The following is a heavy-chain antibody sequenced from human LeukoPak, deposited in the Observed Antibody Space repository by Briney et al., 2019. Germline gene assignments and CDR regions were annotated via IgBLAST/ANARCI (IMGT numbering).Heavy chain of an antibody. D-gene: IGHD2-8*01. CDR2: INSDGSTI. J-gene: IGHJ3*02. CDR1: GFTFSSYW. CDR3: AHLLMTRGGAFDI. V-gene: IGHV3-74*01. Sequence: PGGSLRLSCEASGFTFSSYWMHWVRQAPGKGLVWVSRINSDGSTIYYADSVKGRFTISRDNAKNSLYLQMNSLRAEDTAVYYCAHLLMTRGGAFDIWGQGTMVTVSS.